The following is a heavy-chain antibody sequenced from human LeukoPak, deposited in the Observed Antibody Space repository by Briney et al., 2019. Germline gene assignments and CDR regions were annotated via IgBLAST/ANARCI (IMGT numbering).Heavy chain of an antibody. CDR3: AKGLVSGYGVHAFDI. CDR1: GFTFSSYG. V-gene: IGHV3-33*06. D-gene: IGHD3-22*01. J-gene: IGHJ3*02. CDR2: IWYDGSNK. Sequence: VGSLRLSCAASGFTFSSYGIHWVRQAPGKGLEWVAVIWYDGSNKYYADSVKGRFTISRDNSKNTLYLQMNSLRAEDTAVYYCAKGLVSGYGVHAFDIWGQGTMVTVSS.